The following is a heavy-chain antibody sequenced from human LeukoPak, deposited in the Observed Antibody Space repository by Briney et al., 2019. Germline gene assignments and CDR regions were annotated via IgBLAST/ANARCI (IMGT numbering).Heavy chain of an antibody. CDR1: GYSFTSYW. CDR3: ARRWAFDI. CDR2: IYPGDSDT. J-gene: IGHJ3*02. Sequence: GESLQISCQGSGYSFTSYWIGWVRQMPGKGLEWMGIIYPGDSDTRYSPSLQGQVTISADKSINTAYLQWSSLKASDTAMYYCARRWAFDIWGQGTMVTVSS. V-gene: IGHV5-51*01.